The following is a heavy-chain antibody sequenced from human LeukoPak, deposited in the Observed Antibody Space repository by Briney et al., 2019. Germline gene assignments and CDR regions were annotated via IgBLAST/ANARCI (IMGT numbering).Heavy chain of an antibody. CDR3: ARLQSGDGYNFGFDY. D-gene: IGHD5-24*01. CDR2: IYYSGST. CDR1: GGSISSYY. Sequence: PSETLSLTCTVSGGSISSYYWSWIRQPPGKGLEWIGYIYYSGSTNYNPSLKSRVTISVDTSKNQFSLKLSSVTAADTAVYYCARLQSGDGYNFGFDYWGQGTLVTVSS. V-gene: IGHV4-59*08. J-gene: IGHJ4*02.